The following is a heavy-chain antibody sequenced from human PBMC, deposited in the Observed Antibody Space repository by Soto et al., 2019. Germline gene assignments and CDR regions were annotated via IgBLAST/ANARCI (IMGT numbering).Heavy chain of an antibody. CDR3: ARDRRAMGINCCDT. D-gene: IGHD5-18*01. Sequence: GASVKVSCKVSGYTLTELSMHWVRQAPGKGLEWMGGFDPEDGETIYAQKFQGRVTMTEDTSTDTAYMELRSLRSEDTAVYYCARDRRAMGINCCDTWGQGTLVTVSS. V-gene: IGHV1-24*01. CDR1: GYTLTELS. J-gene: IGHJ5*02. CDR2: FDPEDGET.